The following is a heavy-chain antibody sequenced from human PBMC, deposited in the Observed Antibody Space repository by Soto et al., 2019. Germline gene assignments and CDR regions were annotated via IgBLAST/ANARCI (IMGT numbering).Heavy chain of an antibody. Sequence: SETLSLTCTVSGGSVRSDTYYWNWIRQPPGKGLEWIGYIYYNGSTNFNPSLKSRVTISVDTSKNQFSLKLNSVTAADTAVYYCARDRPRTIYSSAWYYYEMDVWGQGTTVTVSS. CDR2: IYYNGST. CDR1: GGSVRSDTYY. CDR3: ARDRPRTIYSSAWYYYEMDV. D-gene: IGHD6-19*01. J-gene: IGHJ6*02. V-gene: IGHV4-61*01.